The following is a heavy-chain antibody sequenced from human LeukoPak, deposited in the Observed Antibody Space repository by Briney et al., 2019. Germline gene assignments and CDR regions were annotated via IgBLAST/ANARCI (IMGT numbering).Heavy chain of an antibody. V-gene: IGHV3-30*04. CDR2: ISYDGSNK. D-gene: IGHD5-18*01. CDR3: AKGLYSYTIGPSFDY. Sequence: TGGSLRLSCAASGFTFSSYAMHWVRQAPGKGLEWVAVISYDGSNKYYADSVKGRLTISRDNSKNTLYLQMNSLRAEDTAVYFCAKGLYSYTIGPSFDYWGQGTLVTVS. J-gene: IGHJ4*02. CDR1: GFTFSSYA.